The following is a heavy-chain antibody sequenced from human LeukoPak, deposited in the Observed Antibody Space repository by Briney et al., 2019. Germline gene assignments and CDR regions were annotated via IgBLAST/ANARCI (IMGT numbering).Heavy chain of an antibody. CDR2: IYYSGST. CDR3: ARTYYYDSSGIFDY. CDR1: GGSISSDY. D-gene: IGHD3-22*01. J-gene: IGHJ4*02. Sequence: PSETLSLTCTVSGGSISSDYWSWIRQPPGKGLEWIGYIYYSGSTSYNPSLNSRVTISLDTSKNQYSLKVSSVAAADTAGYYYARTYYYDSSGIFDYWGQGTLVTVSS. V-gene: IGHV4-59*01.